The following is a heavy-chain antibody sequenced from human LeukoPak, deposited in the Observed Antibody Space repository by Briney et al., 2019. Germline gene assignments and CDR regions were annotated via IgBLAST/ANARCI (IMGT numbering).Heavy chain of an antibody. J-gene: IGHJ4*02. CDR3: TTDSALRFLEWYYIFDY. CDR1: GFTFSNAW. CDR2: IKSKTDGGTT. V-gene: IGHV3-15*01. Sequence: PGGSLRLSCAASGFTFSNAWMSWVRQAPGKGLEWVGRIKSKTDGGTTDYAAPVKGRFTISRDDSKNTLYLQMNSLKTEDTAVYYCTTDSALRFLEWYYIFDYWGQGTLVTVSS. D-gene: IGHD3-3*01.